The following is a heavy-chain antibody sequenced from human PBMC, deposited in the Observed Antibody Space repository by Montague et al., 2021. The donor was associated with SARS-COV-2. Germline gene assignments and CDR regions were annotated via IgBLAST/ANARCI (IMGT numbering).Heavy chain of an antibody. Sequence: SQTQSLTYSVSGDSINNSRYYWGWIRQPPGKGLEWIGTIYYSGSAYYNPSLKSRVTISVDTSKDQFSLKLNSVTATDTAVYYCARLESTRGVIIRGAFHIWGQGTKVTVSS. CDR1: GDSINNSRYY. J-gene: IGHJ3*02. D-gene: IGHD3-10*01. V-gene: IGHV4-39*01. CDR3: ARLESTRGVIIRGAFHI. CDR2: IYYSGSA.